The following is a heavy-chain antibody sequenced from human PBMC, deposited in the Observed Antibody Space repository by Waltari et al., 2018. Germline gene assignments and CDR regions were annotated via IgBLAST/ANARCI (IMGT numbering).Heavy chain of an antibody. Sequence: EVQLVETGGGLIQPGGSLRLSCAASGFTVSSNYMSWVRQAPGKGLECVSVIYGGGSTDYADSVKGRFTISRDNSKNTLYLQMNSLRAEDTAVYYCARVYGAPFWYFDLWGRGTLVTVSS. CDR3: ARVYGAPFWYFDL. J-gene: IGHJ2*01. V-gene: IGHV3-53*02. CDR1: GFTVSSNY. D-gene: IGHD4-17*01. CDR2: IYGGGST.